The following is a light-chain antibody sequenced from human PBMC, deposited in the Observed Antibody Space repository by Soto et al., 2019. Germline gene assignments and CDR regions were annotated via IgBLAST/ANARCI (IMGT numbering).Light chain of an antibody. CDR3: QQYGSSPYT. V-gene: IGKV3-20*01. CDR2: GAS. CDR1: QSVSSSY. Sequence: EIVLTQSPCTLSLSPGERATLSCRASQSVSSSYLAWYQQKPGKAPRRLIYGASSRATGIPDRFSGSGSGTDFTLTISRLEPEDFAVYYCQQYGSSPYTFGQGTKLEIK. J-gene: IGKJ2*01.